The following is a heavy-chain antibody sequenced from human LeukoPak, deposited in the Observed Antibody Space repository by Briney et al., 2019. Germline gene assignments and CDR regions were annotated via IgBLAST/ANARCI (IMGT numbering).Heavy chain of an antibody. Sequence: SQTLSLTCSVSDGSINSYYWNWIRRPPGKGLEWIGYIYYNGNTNYSPSLKSRVTMSVDTSKNLFSLKVSSVTAADTAVYYCARGRSNYYGMDVWGQGTTVTVSS. CDR3: ARGRSNYYGMDV. CDR1: DGSINSYY. V-gene: IGHV4-59*01. J-gene: IGHJ6*02. D-gene: IGHD1-26*01. CDR2: IYYNGNT.